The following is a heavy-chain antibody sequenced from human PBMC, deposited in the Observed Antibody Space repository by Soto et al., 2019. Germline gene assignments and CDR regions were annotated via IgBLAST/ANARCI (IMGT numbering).Heavy chain of an antibody. V-gene: IGHV3-30*03. CDR2: ISYDGSNK. CDR1: GFPFSSYG. Sequence: QVQLVESGGGVVQPGRSLRLSCAASGFPFSSYGMHWVRQAPGKGPDWVALISYDGSNKYYADSVKGRFTISRYNSKHTLFLEMRSLRVEDAAVYDCAGGQYYFDYCGQGTLVSVSS. J-gene: IGHJ4*02. D-gene: IGHD2-15*01. CDR3: AGGQYYFDY.